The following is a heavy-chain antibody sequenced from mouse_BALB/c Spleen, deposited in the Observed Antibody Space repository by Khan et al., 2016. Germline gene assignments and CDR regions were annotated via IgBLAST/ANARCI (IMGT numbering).Heavy chain of an antibody. J-gene: IGHJ2*01. CDR3: ARGGGNSDY. CDR1: GYTFTDYY. V-gene: IGHV1-76*01. D-gene: IGHD2-1*01. CDR2: IYPGSDNT. Sequence: QVQLKQSGAELARPGASVKLSCKASGYTFTDYYINWVKQRTGQGLEWIGEIYPGSDNTYYNERFKGKATLTADKSSSTAYMQLSSLTSEDSAVYFCARGGGNSDYWGQCTTLTVSS.